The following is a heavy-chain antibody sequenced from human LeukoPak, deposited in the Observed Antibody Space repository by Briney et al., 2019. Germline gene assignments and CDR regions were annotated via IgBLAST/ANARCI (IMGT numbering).Heavy chain of an antibody. D-gene: IGHD1-26*01. CDR3: ARDESGRVGATFPVDY. V-gene: IGHV1-18*01. CDR1: GYTFTSYG. J-gene: IGHJ4*02. Sequence: GASVKVSCKASGYTFTSYGISWVRQAPGQGLEWMGWISAYNGNTNYAQKLQGRVTMTTDTSTSTAYMELRSLRSDDTAVYYCARDESGRVGATFPVDYWGQGTLVTVSS. CDR2: ISAYNGNT.